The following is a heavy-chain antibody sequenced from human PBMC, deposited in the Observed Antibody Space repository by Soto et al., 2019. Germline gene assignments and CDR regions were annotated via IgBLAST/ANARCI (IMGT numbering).Heavy chain of an antibody. CDR1: GYTFTSYG. Sequence: QVQLVQSGAEVKKPGASVKVSCKASGYTFTSYGISWVRQAPGQGLEWMGWISAYNGNTNYAQKLQGRVTMTTDTSTSTAYRELRSLRSDDTAVYYCARDRRVQGIYYYGMDVWGQGTTVTVSS. J-gene: IGHJ6*02. V-gene: IGHV1-18*01. CDR3: ARDRRVQGIYYYGMDV. CDR2: ISAYNGNT.